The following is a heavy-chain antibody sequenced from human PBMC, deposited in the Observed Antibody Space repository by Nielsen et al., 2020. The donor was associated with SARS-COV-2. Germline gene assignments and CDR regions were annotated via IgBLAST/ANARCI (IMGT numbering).Heavy chain of an antibody. CDR1: GFTFSSYW. D-gene: IGHD2-15*01. J-gene: IGHJ6*02. Sequence: GESLKISCAASGFTFSSYWMTWVRQAPGKGLEWVASVNEDGREVYYGDSVRGRFTISRDNVRNLLSLQMVNLRVEDTAVYYCGREGYSLTTAGVMDVWGQGTTVTVSS. CDR2: VNEDGREV. V-gene: IGHV3-7*01. CDR3: GREGYSLTTAGVMDV.